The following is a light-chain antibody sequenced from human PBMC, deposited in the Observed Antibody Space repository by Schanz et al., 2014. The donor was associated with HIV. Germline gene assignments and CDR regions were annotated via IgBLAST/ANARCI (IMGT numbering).Light chain of an antibody. CDR2: EVT. CDR3: GSYSSGDSHWV. Sequence: QSALTQPPSASGSPGQSVTISCTGTSSDVGGYNYVSWYQQHPGKAPKIMIYEVTKRASGVPDRFSGSKSGHTASLTISGLQVEDEADYYCGSYSSGDSHWVFGGGTKLTVL. J-gene: IGLJ3*02. V-gene: IGLV2-8*01. CDR1: SSDVGGYNY.